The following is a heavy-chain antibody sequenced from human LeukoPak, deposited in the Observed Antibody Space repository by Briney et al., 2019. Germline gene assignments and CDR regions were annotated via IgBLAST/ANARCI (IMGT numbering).Heavy chain of an antibody. D-gene: IGHD5-18*01. Sequence: GGSLRLSCATAGFTFSTFGIHWVRQTPGEGLEWAAAIQSDGSKQYYGDSVKGRFTISRDNSKNTVYLQMNSLRDEDTAVYCARDVDTSSHSSQLDPRGQGTLVTVSS. CDR3: ARDVDTSSHSSQLDP. V-gene: IGHV3-33*01. CDR1: GFTFSTFG. J-gene: IGHJ5*02. CDR2: IQSDGSKQ.